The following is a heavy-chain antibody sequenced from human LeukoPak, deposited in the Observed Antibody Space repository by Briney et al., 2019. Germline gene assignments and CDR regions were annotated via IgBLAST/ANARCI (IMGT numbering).Heavy chain of an antibody. V-gene: IGHV3-21*01. CDR3: ARDLRIPAGQFKRKENWFDP. D-gene: IGHD2-2*01. CDR1: GFTFSSYS. CDR2: ISSSSSYI. J-gene: IGHJ5*02. Sequence: PGGSLRLSCAAFGFTFSSYSMNWVRQAPGKGLEWVSSISSSSSYIYYADSVKGRFTISRDNAKNSLYLQMNSLRAEDTAVYYCARDLRIPAGQFKRKENWFDPWGQGTLVTLSS.